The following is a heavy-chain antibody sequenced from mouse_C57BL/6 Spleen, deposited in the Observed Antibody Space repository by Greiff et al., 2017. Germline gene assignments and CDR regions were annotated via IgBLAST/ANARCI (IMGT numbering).Heavy chain of an antibody. CDR2: INPSNGGT. Sequence: QVQLQQPGTELVKPGASVKLSCKASGYTFTSYWMHWVKQRPGQGLEWIGNINPSNGGTNYNEKCKSKATLTVDKSSSTAYMQLSSLTSEDSAVYYCARRSGDYPLWYAMDYWGQGTSVTVSS. D-gene: IGHD2-4*01. CDR1: GYTFTSYW. CDR3: ARRSGDYPLWYAMDY. V-gene: IGHV1-53*01. J-gene: IGHJ4*01.